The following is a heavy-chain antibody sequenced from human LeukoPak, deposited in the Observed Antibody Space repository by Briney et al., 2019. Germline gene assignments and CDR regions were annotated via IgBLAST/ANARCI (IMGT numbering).Heavy chain of an antibody. D-gene: IGHD3-10*01. J-gene: IGHJ4*02. CDR2: IYYSGST. CDR1: GGSISSYY. Sequence: KPSETLSLTCTVSGGSISSYYWSWIRQPPGEGLEWIGYIYYSGSTNYNPSLESRVTISVDTSKNQFSLKLTSVTSADTAVYYCARGRSAFPGNFDYWGQGTLVTVSS. CDR3: ARGRSAFPGNFDY. V-gene: IGHV4-59*01.